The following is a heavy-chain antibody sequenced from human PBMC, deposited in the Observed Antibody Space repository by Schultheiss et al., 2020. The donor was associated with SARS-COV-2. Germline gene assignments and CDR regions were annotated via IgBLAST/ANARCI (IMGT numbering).Heavy chain of an antibody. CDR3: ARDDFWSGYYTGIWFDP. J-gene: IGHJ5*02. CDR2: IYHSGST. V-gene: IGHV4-38-2*01. Sequence: SETLSLTCAVYGGSFSGYYWGWIRQPPGKGLEWIGSIYHSGSTYYNPSLKSRVTISVDTSKNQFSLKLSSVTAADTAVYYCARDDFWSGYYTGIWFDPWGQGTLVTVSS. D-gene: IGHD3-3*01. CDR1: GGSFSGYY.